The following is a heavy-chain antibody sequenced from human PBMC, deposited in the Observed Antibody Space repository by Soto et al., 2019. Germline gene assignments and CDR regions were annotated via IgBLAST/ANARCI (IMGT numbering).Heavy chain of an antibody. Sequence: ASVKVSCKASGYTFTSYAMHWVLQAPGQRLEWMGWINAGNGNTKYSQKFQGRVTITRDTSASTAYMELSSLRSEDTAVYYCARGVLRFLEWLLDGWFDPWGQGTLVTVSS. CDR1: GYTFTSYA. D-gene: IGHD3-3*01. CDR3: ARGVLRFLEWLLDGWFDP. V-gene: IGHV1-3*01. J-gene: IGHJ5*02. CDR2: INAGNGNT.